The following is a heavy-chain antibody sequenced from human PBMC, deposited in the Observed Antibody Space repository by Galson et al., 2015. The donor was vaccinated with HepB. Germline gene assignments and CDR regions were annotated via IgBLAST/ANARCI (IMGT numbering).Heavy chain of an antibody. J-gene: IGHJ3*02. V-gene: IGHV3-30*03. D-gene: IGHD2/OR15-2a*01. Sequence: SLRLSCAASGFTFSKYGMHWVRQAPGKGLGWVAVISYDRRDKYSADSLKGRFTISRDNSKNTVYLQMNSLRTNDTAVYYCVAFPNYQIIEEQAFDMWGQGTMVTVSS. CDR1: GFTFSKYG. CDR3: VAFPNYQIIEEQAFDM. CDR2: ISYDRRDK.